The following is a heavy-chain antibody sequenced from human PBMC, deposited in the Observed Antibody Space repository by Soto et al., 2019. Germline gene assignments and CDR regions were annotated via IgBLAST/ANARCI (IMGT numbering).Heavy chain of an antibody. J-gene: IGHJ4*02. Sequence: QVQLVESGGGVVQPGTSLRLSCSASGFTLSGVDMHWVRQAPGKGLEWVAVMSYDGRNQYYADSVKGRFTVSRDSSKSTLYLQMNSLRTEDAAVYYCAKGGWYTSSSRSDCWGQGTLVTVSS. CDR3: AKGGWYTSSSRSDC. V-gene: IGHV3-30*18. CDR2: MSYDGRNQ. D-gene: IGHD6-6*01. CDR1: GFTLSGVD.